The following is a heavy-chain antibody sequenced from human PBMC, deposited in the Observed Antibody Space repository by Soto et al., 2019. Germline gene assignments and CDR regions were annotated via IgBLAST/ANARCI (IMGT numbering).Heavy chain of an antibody. CDR2: IIPIFGTA. V-gene: IGHV1-69*01. CDR3: ARGKTWRGYHYYGMDR. Sequence: QVQLVQSGAEVKKPGSSVKVSCKASGGTFSSYAISWVQQAPGQGLEWMGGIIPIFGTANYAQKIQGRVTITAGESTRTGYMELSSLSSEDTGVYYCARGKTWRGYHYYGMDRWGQGTTVTVSS. J-gene: IGHJ6*02. CDR1: GGTFSSYA. D-gene: IGHD3-3*01.